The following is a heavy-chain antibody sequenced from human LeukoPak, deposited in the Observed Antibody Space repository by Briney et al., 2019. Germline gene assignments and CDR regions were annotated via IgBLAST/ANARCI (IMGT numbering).Heavy chain of an antibody. CDR1: GFTFSSYN. Sequence: GGSLRLSCGASGFTFSSYNMNWVRQAPGKGLEWVSFISGSSSSIYYADSVKGRFTISRDNVKNLLYLQMNTLRAEDTAVYYCARDSGDYYDSTGYFDYWGQGTLVTVSS. J-gene: IGHJ4*02. V-gene: IGHV3-48*04. CDR2: ISGSSSSI. CDR3: ARDSGDYYDSTGYFDY. D-gene: IGHD3-22*01.